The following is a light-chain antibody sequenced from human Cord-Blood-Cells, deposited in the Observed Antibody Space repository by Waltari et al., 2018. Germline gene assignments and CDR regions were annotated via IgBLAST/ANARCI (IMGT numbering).Light chain of an antibody. CDR3: QQYGSSPWT. CDR1: QSVSSSY. CDR2: GAS. Sequence: EIVLTQSPGTLSLSPGERATLSCRASQSVSSSYLAWYQQKPGQAPRLLISGASSRATGIPDRVSGSGSGTDFTLTISRLEPEDFAVYYCQQYGSSPWTFGQGTKVEIK. V-gene: IGKV3-20*01. J-gene: IGKJ1*01.